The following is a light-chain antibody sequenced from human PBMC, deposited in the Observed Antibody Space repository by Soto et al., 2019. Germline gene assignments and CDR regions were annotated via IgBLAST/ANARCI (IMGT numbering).Light chain of an antibody. J-gene: IGKJ1*01. CDR1: QSISSW. CDR2: DAS. CDR3: QQYNSYAWT. Sequence: IQTTHSPSTLSASVGDRVTITCRASQSISSWLAWYRQKPGKAPKLLIYDASRLESGVPSRFSGSGSGTEFTLTISSLQPDDFATYYCQQYNSYAWTFGQGTKV. V-gene: IGKV1-5*01.